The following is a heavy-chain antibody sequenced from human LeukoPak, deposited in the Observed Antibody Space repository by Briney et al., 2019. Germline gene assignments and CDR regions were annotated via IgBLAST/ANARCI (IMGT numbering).Heavy chain of an antibody. J-gene: IGHJ4*02. CDR1: GFTFSSYA. V-gene: IGHV3-30-3*01. Sequence: PGGSLRLSCAASGFTFSSYAMHWVRQAPGKGLEWVAVISYDGSNKYYADSVKGRFTISRDNSKNTLYLQMNSLRAEDTAVYYCARDVGFLEWLFGYWGQGTLVTVSS. D-gene: IGHD3-3*01. CDR3: ARDVGFLEWLFGY. CDR2: ISYDGSNK.